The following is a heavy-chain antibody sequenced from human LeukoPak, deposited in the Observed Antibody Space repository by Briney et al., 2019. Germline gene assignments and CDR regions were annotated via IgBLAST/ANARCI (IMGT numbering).Heavy chain of an antibody. Sequence: GESLKISCKGSGYSFTSYWIGWVRQMPGKGLEWMGIIYPGDSETRYSPAFQGQVSISADKSTSTAYLQWSSLKASDTGIYYCARRGYYDNIRTVAAFDYWGQGTLVTVSS. CDR3: ARRGYYDNIRTVAAFDY. D-gene: IGHD3-22*01. V-gene: IGHV5-51*01. CDR1: GYSFTSYW. J-gene: IGHJ4*02. CDR2: IYPGDSET.